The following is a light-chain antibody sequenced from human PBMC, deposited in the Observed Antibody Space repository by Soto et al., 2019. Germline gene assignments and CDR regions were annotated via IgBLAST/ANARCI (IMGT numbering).Light chain of an antibody. J-gene: IGKJ2*01. Sequence: DIQMTQSPSSLSASVGDRVTITCRASQSISNYLNWYQQKPGKAPRLLIYAASSLVSGVPSRFSGSGSGTDFTLNINSLQPGDFATYYCQQSDSNTPESAFGQGTKLEI. CDR2: AAS. CDR1: QSISNY. CDR3: QQSDSNTPESA. V-gene: IGKV1-39*01.